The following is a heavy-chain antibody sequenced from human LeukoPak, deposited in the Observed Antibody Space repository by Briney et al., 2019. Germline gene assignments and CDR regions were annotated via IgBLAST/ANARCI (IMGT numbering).Heavy chain of an antibody. CDR2: IIPILGIA. Sequence: SVKVSCKASGGTFSSYAISWVRQAPGQGLEWMGRIIPILGIANYAQKFQGRVTITADKSTSTAYMELSSLRSEDTAVYYCARVGDILTGCSSQYYYYGMDVWGQGTTVTVSS. V-gene: IGHV1-69*04. CDR3: ARVGDILTGCSSQYYYYGMDV. J-gene: IGHJ6*02. D-gene: IGHD3-9*01. CDR1: GGTFSSYA.